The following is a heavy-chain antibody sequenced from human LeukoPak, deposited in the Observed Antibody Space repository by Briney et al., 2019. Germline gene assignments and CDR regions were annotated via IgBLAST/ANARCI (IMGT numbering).Heavy chain of an antibody. CDR3: ARGASSYYDSSDYFDY. CDR2: ISVYNGNT. Sequence: ASVKVSCKASGGTFSSYAISWVRQAPGQGPEWMGWISVYNGNTNYAQKLQGRVTMTTDTSTSTAYMELRSLRSDDTAAYYCARGASSYYDSSDYFDYWGQGTLVTVSS. J-gene: IGHJ4*02. CDR1: GGTFSSYA. V-gene: IGHV1-18*01. D-gene: IGHD3-22*01.